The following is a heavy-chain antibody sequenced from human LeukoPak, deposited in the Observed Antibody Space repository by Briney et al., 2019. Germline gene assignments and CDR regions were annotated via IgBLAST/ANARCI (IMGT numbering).Heavy chain of an antibody. CDR3: ATSGYSSGWFDY. V-gene: IGHV3-7*01. Sequence: GGSLRLSCAASGFTFSSYSMNWVRQAPGKGLEWVANIKQDGSEKYYVDSVKGRFTISRDNAKNSLYLQMNSLRAEDTAVYYCATSGYSSGWFDYWGQGTLVTVSS. J-gene: IGHJ4*02. D-gene: IGHD6-19*01. CDR1: GFTFSSYS. CDR2: IKQDGSEK.